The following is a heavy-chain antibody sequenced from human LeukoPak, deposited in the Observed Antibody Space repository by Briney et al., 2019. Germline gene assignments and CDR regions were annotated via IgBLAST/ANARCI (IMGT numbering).Heavy chain of an antibody. Sequence: SETLSLTCTVSGGSISSYYWSWIRQPAGKGLEWIGRIYTSGSTNCNPSLKSRVTMSVDTSKNQFSLKLSSVTAADTAVYYCARGSLWFGELGSSQYYFDYWGQGTLVTVSS. CDR3: ARGSLWFGELGSSQYYFDY. CDR1: GGSISSYY. CDR2: IYTSGST. J-gene: IGHJ4*02. V-gene: IGHV4-4*07. D-gene: IGHD3-10*01.